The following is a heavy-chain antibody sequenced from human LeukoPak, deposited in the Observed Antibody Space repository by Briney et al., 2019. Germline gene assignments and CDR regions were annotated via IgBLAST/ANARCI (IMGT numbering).Heavy chain of an antibody. CDR1: GFTFSNHG. CDR2: ISPSGDIT. V-gene: IGHV3-23*01. J-gene: IGHJ4*02. D-gene: IGHD3-10*01. CDR3: AKDDAWLRFGE. Sequence: GGTLRLSCAASGFTFSNHGMNWVRQAPGKGLEWVSGISPSGDITYYADSVKGRFTISRDNSKNPLYLEVISLTAEDTAVYYCAKDDAWLRFGEWSQGTLVTVSS.